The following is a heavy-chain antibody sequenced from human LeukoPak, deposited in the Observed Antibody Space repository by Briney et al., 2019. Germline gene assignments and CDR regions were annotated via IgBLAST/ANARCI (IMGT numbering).Heavy chain of an antibody. V-gene: IGHV1-18*01. CDR2: ISAYNGNT. CDR3: ARGSTYYDFWGGYGATDYFDY. J-gene: IGHJ4*02. Sequence: ASVKVSCKASGYTFTSYGISWVRQAPGQGLEWMGWISAYNGNTNYAQKLQGRVTMTTDTSTSTAYMELRSLRSDDTAVYYCARGSTYYDFWGGYGATDYFDYWGQGTLVTVSS. CDR1: GYTFTSYG. D-gene: IGHD3-3*01.